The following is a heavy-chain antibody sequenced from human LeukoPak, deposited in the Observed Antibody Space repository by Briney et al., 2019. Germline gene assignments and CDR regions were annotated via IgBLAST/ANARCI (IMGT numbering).Heavy chain of an antibody. CDR1: GVTFSSYG. CDR2: ISSDGSDK. J-gene: IGHJ4*02. V-gene: IGHV3-30*18. D-gene: IGHD4-23*01. Sequence: GKSLILSCAASGVTFSSYGMHCVRQSPGRGREWVAVISSDGSDKYYADAVKGRFTISKDNPKNTMHLQMNSLRDEDTAVYYCAKGSATTVVTIDYWGQGTLVTVSS. CDR3: AKGSATTVVTIDY.